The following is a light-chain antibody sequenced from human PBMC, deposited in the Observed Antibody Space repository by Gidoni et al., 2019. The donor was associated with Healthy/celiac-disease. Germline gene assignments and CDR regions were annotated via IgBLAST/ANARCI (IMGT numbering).Light chain of an antibody. Sequence: DPQMPQPLPTLPASVGDRVTITARASHSISSWLAWYQQKPEKAPKLLIYKASGLGSGVPSRFSGSGSGTGFTLTISSLQPDDVATYYCQQYNGYSPTWTFGQGTKVEIK. V-gene: IGKV1-5*03. J-gene: IGKJ1*01. CDR1: HSISSW. CDR3: QQYNGYSPTWT. CDR2: KAS.